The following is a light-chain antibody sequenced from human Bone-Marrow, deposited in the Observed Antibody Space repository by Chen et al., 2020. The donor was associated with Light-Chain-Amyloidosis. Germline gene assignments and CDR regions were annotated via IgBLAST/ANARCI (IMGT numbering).Light chain of an antibody. Sequence: SYVLTQPSSVSVAPGHTATIACGGNNIGSTSVHWYQQTPGQAPLLVVYDDSDRPSGIPERLSGSNSGNTATLTISRVEAGDEADYYCQVWDRSSDLPVFGGGTKLTVL. CDR1: NIGSTS. V-gene: IGLV3-21*02. CDR2: DDS. J-gene: IGLJ3*02. CDR3: QVWDRSSDLPV.